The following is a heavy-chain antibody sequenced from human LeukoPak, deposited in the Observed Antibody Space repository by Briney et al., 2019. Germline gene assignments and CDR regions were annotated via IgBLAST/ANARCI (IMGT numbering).Heavy chain of an antibody. J-gene: IGHJ4*02. Sequence: GASVKVSCKTSGYTFSNFGINWVRQAPGQGLEWMGWISGNNDNPNYGQKFQGRFTVTTDSSTSTAYMELRNLTFDDPAVYYCARDGTSADDYWGQGTLVTVSS. D-gene: IGHD1-26*01. V-gene: IGHV1-18*01. CDR2: ISGNNDNP. CDR3: ARDGTSADDY. CDR1: GYTFSNFG.